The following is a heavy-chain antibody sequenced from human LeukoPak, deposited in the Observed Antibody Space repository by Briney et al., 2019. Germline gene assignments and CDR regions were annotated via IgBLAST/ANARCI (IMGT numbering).Heavy chain of an antibody. D-gene: IGHD6-13*01. J-gene: IGHJ4*02. V-gene: IGHV3-7*01. CDR3: AREKGWAAAGLLYYFDY. Sequence: PGGSLRLSCAASGFTFSSYGMSWVRQAPGKGLEWVANIKQDGREKYYVDSVRGRFTISRDNAKNSLYLQMNSLRAEDTAVYYCAREKGWAAAGLLYYFDYWGQGTLVTVSS. CDR1: GFTFSSYG. CDR2: IKQDGREK.